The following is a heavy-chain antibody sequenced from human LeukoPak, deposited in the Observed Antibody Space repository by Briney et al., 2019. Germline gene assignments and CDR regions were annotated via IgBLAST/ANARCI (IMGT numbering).Heavy chain of an antibody. CDR1: GLTFSSYN. D-gene: IGHD3-22*01. V-gene: IGHV3-21*04. J-gene: IGHJ4*02. CDR2: ISRSSTYI. Sequence: TGGSLRLSCAASGLTFSSYNMNWVRQAPGKGLEWVSSISRSSTYISYADSVKGRFTISRDNAKNSLYLQMNSLRAEDTAVYYCAKDREGYYYDSSGYYRYFDYWGQGTLVTVSS. CDR3: AKDREGYYYDSSGYYRYFDY.